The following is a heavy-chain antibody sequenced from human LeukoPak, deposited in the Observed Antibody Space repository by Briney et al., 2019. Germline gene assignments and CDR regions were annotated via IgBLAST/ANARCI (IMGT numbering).Heavy chain of an antibody. J-gene: IGHJ4*02. CDR2: IHSDGRST. Sequence: GGSLRLSCTASGFTFSTYWMHWVRQAPGKGLVWVSRIHSDGRSTSYADSVNGRFTISRDNAKNTLYLQMNSLRAEDTGVYYCARDRPGNTAIDYWGQGTLVTVSS. CDR1: GFTFSTYW. V-gene: IGHV3-74*01. D-gene: IGHD5-18*01. CDR3: ARDRPGNTAIDY.